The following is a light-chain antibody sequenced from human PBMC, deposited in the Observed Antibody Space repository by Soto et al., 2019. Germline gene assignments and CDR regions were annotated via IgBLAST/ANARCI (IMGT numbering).Light chain of an antibody. CDR2: GIS. CDR3: HQRSNWPPAS. Sequence: EVEMTPSPATLSVCRGETATLSCTASQSLTTYLAWYQQKPDQPPRLLIYGISTRATAVPARFSGSGSGTLFTLTISSLEPEESSVYYFHQRSNWPPASFGQGTRLEIK. V-gene: IGKV3-11*01. J-gene: IGKJ5*01. CDR1: QSLTTY.